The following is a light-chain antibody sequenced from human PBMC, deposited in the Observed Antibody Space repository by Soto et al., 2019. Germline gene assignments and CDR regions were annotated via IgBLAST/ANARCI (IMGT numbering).Light chain of an antibody. CDR1: SSYVGGYNY. Sequence: QSALTQPRSVSGSPGQSVTISCTGTSSYVGGYNYVSWYQQHPGKAPKLMIYDVSKRPSGVPDRFSGSKSGNTASLTISGLQAEDEADYYCCSYAGSYTVVFGGVTKLTVL. CDR3: CSYAGSYTVV. V-gene: IGLV2-11*01. J-gene: IGLJ2*01. CDR2: DVS.